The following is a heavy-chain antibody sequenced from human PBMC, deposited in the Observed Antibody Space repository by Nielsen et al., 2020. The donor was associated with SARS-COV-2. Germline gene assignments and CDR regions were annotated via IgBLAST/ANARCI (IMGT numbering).Heavy chain of an antibody. J-gene: IGHJ4*02. Sequence: GGSLRLSCAASGFTFTNYGMTWVRQDPGKGLEWVSTISASGGSTFYTDSVKGRFTISRDSFKNTLYLQMNSLRAEETAVYYCAASKSGYYFDLWGQGTLVTVSS. CDR2: ISASGGST. V-gene: IGHV3-23*01. D-gene: IGHD6-13*01. CDR1: GFTFTNYG. CDR3: AASKSGYYFDL.